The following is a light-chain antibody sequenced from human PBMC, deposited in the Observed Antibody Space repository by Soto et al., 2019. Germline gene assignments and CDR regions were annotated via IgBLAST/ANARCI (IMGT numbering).Light chain of an antibody. Sequence: DIQMTQSPSSLSASVGDRVTIICQASQYITNYLNWYQQKPGKAPKLLIYDASNLETGVPSRFSGSASGTHFSFTISSLQPEDIATYYCQQFDNVPFTFGQGTRLEMK. CDR1: QYITNY. CDR3: QQFDNVPFT. CDR2: DAS. J-gene: IGKJ5*01. V-gene: IGKV1-33*01.